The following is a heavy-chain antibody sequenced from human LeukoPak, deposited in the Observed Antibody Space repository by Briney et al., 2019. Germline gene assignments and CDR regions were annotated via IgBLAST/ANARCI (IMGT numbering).Heavy chain of an antibody. V-gene: IGHV6-1*01. CDR2: TYYWSRWYN. D-gene: IGHD4-11*01. CDR1: GDSVSGNRVA. J-gene: IGHJ4*02. Sequence: SQTLSLTCAISGDSVSGNRVAWNWIRQSPSRVLEWLGRTYYWSRWYNDYAVSVRSRITINPDTSKNQFSLQLNSVTPEDSAVYYCARDFSWGQYDYWGQGTLVTVSS. CDR3: ARDFSWGQYDY.